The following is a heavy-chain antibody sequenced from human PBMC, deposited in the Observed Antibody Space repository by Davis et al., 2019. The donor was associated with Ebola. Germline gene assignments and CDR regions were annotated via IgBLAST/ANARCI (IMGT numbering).Heavy chain of an antibody. V-gene: IGHV4-34*01. D-gene: IGHD3-22*01. CDR3: ARGRTMMYY. J-gene: IGHJ4*02. Sequence: MPGGSLRLSCAVYGGSFSGYYWSWIRQPPGKGLEWFGEINHSGSTNYNPSLKSRVTISVDTSKNQFSLKLSSVTAADTAVYYCARGRTMMYYWGQGTLVTVSS. CDR1: GGSFSGYY. CDR2: INHSGST.